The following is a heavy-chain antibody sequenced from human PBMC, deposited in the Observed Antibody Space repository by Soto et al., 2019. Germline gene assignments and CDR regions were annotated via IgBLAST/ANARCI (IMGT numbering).Heavy chain of an antibody. CDR3: ARTPDCTNGVCSAGFDY. D-gene: IGHD2-8*01. CDR1: GFTFSDYY. V-gene: IGHV3-11*06. Sequence: PGGSLRLSCAASGFTFSDYYMSWVRQAPGKGLAWVSYISSSSSYTNYADSVKGRFTISRDNAKNSLYLQMNSLRAEDTAVYYCARTPDCTNGVCSAGFDYWGQGTLGTAPQ. J-gene: IGHJ4*02. CDR2: ISSSSSYT.